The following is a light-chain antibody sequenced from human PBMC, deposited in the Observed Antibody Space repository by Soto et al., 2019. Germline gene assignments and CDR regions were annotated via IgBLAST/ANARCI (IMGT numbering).Light chain of an antibody. Sequence: EIVMTQSPATLSVSPGERATLSCRASQSVSSNLAWYQQKPGQAPSLLIFDTSRRATGIPDRFTGSGSGTDFALTISRVEPQDIAVYFCQQYGSSPGTFGQGTKVDIK. V-gene: IGKV3-20*01. J-gene: IGKJ1*01. CDR2: DTS. CDR1: QSVSSN. CDR3: QQYGSSPGT.